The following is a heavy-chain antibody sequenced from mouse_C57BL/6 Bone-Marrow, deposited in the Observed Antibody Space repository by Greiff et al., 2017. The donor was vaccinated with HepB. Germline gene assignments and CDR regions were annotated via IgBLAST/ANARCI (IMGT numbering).Heavy chain of an antibody. CDR3: ARGVSPPDY. J-gene: IGHJ4*01. CDR1: GYTFTDYY. Sequence: QVQLQQSGAELVRPGASVKLSCKASGYTFTDYYINWVKQRPGQGLEWIARIYPGSGNTYYNEKFKGKATLTAEKSSSTAYMQLSSLTSEDTAVYFCARGVSPPDYWGQGTSVTVSS. D-gene: IGHD6-2*01. V-gene: IGHV1-76*01. CDR2: IYPGSGNT.